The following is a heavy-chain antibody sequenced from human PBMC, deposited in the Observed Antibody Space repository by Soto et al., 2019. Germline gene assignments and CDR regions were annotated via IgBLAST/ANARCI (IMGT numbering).Heavy chain of an antibody. Sequence: GGSLRLSCVASGFTFRSYTMHWVRQAPGKGLEWVSSITGSGNYIYYTDSVKGRFTISRDNARNSLFLQMNSLRAEDTAVYHCVRDXTVLTVFGGKTYYAMDVWGQGTTVTVSS. CDR2: ITGSGNYI. V-gene: IGHV3-21*01. J-gene: IGHJ6*02. CDR3: VRDXTVLTVFGGKTYYAMDV. D-gene: IGHD2-8*01. CDR1: GFTFRSYT.